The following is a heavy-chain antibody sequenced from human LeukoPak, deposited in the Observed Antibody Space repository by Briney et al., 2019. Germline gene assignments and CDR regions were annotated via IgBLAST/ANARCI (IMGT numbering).Heavy chain of an antibody. CDR2: ISGSGGST. CDR3: AKGIFVVVTALDY. CDR1: GFTFSSYA. D-gene: IGHD2-21*02. J-gene: IGHJ4*02. V-gene: IGHV3-23*01. Sequence: QPGGSLRRSCAASGFTFSSYAMSWVRQAPGKGLEWVSAISGSGGSTYYADSVKGRFTISRDNSKNTLYLQMNSLRAEDTAVYYCAKGIFVVVTALDYWGQGTLVTVPS.